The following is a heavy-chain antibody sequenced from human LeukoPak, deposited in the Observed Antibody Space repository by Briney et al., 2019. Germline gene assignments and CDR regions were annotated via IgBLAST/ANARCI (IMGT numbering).Heavy chain of an antibody. CDR2: IIPIFGTA. Sequence: ASVKVSCKASGGTFSSYAISWVRQAPGQGLEWMGGIIPIFGTANYAQKFQGRVTITTDGSTSTAYMELSSLRSEDTAVYYCARVSGDGYTTGAFDIWGQGTMVTVSS. CDR1: GGTFSSYA. J-gene: IGHJ3*02. CDR3: ARVSGDGYTTGAFDI. V-gene: IGHV1-69*05. D-gene: IGHD5-24*01.